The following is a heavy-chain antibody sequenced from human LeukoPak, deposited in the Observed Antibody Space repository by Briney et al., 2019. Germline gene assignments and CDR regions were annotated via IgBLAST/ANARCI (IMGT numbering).Heavy chain of an antibody. V-gene: IGHV3-15*01. CDR1: GFTFSNAW. D-gene: IGHD3-22*01. CDR2: IKSKTDGGTT. Sequence: PGGSLRLSCAASGFTFSNAWMSWVRQAPGKGLEWVARIKSKTDGGTTDYAAPVKGRFTISRDDSKNTLYLQMNSLKTEDTAVYYCTTDGMDYDSSFDYWGQGTLVTVSS. CDR3: TTDGMDYDSSFDY. J-gene: IGHJ4*02.